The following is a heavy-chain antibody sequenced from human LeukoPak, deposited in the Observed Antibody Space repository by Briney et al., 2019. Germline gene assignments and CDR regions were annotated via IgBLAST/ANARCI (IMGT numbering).Heavy chain of an antibody. V-gene: IGHV4-34*01. J-gene: IGHJ4*02. D-gene: IGHD3-3*01. CDR2: INHSGST. Sequence: SETLSLTCTASGDSISGYYWSWIRQPPGKGLEWIGEINHSGSTNYNPSLKSRVTISVDTSKNQFSLKLSSMAAADTAVYYCARTIYDFWSGYYRSRSYYFDYWGQGTLVTVSS. CDR3: ARTIYDFWSGYYRSRSYYFDY. CDR1: GDSISGYY.